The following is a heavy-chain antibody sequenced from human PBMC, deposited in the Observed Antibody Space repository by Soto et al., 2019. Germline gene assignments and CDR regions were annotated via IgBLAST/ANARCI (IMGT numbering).Heavy chain of an antibody. CDR2: LGAADDP. D-gene: IGHD2-15*01. V-gene: IGHV3-13*05. CDR3: ARAYSGRLPRRADYYYAMDV. CDR1: GFTLSAYD. Sequence: GGSLRLSCGASGFTLSAYDMHWVRQAEGKGLEWVSALGAADDPYYLVSVKGRFTISRENAKNSLYLQMNNLRAGDTAVYYCARAYSGRLPRRADYYYAMDVWGQGTTVTVSS. J-gene: IGHJ6*02.